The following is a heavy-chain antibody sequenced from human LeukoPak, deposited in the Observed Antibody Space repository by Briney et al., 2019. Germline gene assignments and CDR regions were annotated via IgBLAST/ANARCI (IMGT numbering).Heavy chain of an antibody. D-gene: IGHD5-18*01. J-gene: IGHJ4*02. CDR1: EYTFTSYY. V-gene: IGHV1-46*01. Sequence: ASVKVSCKASEYTFTSYYMHWVRQAPGQGLEWMGIINPSGGSTSYAQKFQGRVTMTRDTSTSTVYMELSSLRSEDTAVYYCARDAVVDTAMVTFDYWGQGTLVTVSS. CDR2: INPSGGST. CDR3: ARDAVVDTAMVTFDY.